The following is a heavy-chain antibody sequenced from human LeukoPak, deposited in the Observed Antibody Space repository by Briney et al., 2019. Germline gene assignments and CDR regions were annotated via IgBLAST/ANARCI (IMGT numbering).Heavy chain of an antibody. CDR1: GYTFTRYD. Sequence: ASVKISCKASGYTFTRYDVNWVRQATGQGLEWMGWVNLKSGNTGSAQKFQGRVTITRDTSINTAYMELSSLRPEDTGVYYCARVDGSPDSWGQGTLVTVSS. J-gene: IGHJ4*02. CDR2: VNLKSGNT. CDR3: ARVDGSPDS. D-gene: IGHD2-15*01. V-gene: IGHV1-8*03.